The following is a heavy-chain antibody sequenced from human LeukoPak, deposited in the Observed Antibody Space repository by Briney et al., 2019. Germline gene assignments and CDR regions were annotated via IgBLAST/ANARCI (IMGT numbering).Heavy chain of an antibody. CDR3: AADDGRGEYYFDY. J-gene: IGHJ4*02. CDR1: GFTFTSSA. D-gene: IGHD7-27*01. Sequence: SVKVSCKASGFTFTSSAVQWVRQARGQRLEWIGWIVVGSGNTNYAQKFQERVTITRDMSTSTAYMELSSLRSEDTAVYYCAADDGRGEYYFDYWGQGTLVTVSS. V-gene: IGHV1-58*01. CDR2: IVVGSGNT.